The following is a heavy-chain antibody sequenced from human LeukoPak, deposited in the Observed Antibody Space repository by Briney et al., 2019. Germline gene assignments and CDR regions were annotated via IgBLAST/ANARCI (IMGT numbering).Heavy chain of an antibody. D-gene: IGHD5-18*01. Sequence: GGSLRLSCAASGFTFSTYSMNWVRQAPGKGLEWVSYISSGSSTIYYADSVKGRFTISRDNAKNSLYLQMNSLRAEDTAVYYCARGGNSYGSYDFWGQGSLVTVSS. V-gene: IGHV3-48*04. J-gene: IGHJ4*02. CDR2: ISSGSSTI. CDR1: GFTFSTYS. CDR3: ARGGNSYGSYDF.